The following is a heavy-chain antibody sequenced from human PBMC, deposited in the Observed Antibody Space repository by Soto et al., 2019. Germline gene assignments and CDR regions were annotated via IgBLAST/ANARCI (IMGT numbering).Heavy chain of an antibody. J-gene: IGHJ4*01. CDR3: ARGEQYRGRIFDY. Sequence: PSPTHSLTCALTGDSVSSSSAGWSWVRQSPSRGLEWLGRTYYRSKWYYEYAVSVRGRITINPDTSKNQYSLQLNSVTPEDTTVYFCARGEQYRGRIFDYWGQGTLVTVSS. CDR1: GDSVSSSSAG. D-gene: IGHD3-16*01. CDR2: TYYRSKWYY. V-gene: IGHV6-1*01.